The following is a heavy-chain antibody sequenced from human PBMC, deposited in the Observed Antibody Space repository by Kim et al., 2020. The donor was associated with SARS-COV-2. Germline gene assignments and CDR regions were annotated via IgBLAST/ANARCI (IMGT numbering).Heavy chain of an antibody. J-gene: IGHJ4*01. CDR3: ARDGTPFDF. CDR1: GFTFRGYW. Sequence: GGSLRLSCAASGFTFRGYWMSWVRQAPGKGLEWVANIKQDGSEKYYVDSVKGRFTISRDNAKNSLSLQMNSLRAEDTAIYYCARDGTPFDFWGHGTLVTV. V-gene: IGHV3-7*01. D-gene: IGHD1-26*01. CDR2: IKQDGSEK.